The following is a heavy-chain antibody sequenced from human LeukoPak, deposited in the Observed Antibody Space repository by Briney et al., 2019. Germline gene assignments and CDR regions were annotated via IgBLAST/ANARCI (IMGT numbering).Heavy chain of an antibody. CDR1: GGPFSGYY. V-gene: IGHV4-34*01. Sequence: PSETLSLTCGVYGGPFSGYYWSWIRQPPGKGLEWIGEISHRGNTNYNPSLKSRVTISLDTPRKQFSLKVTSVTAADTAVYYCAREYDTSSTAFDIWGQGTMVTVSS. J-gene: IGHJ3*02. CDR2: ISHRGNT. CDR3: AREYDTSSTAFDI. D-gene: IGHD5/OR15-5a*01.